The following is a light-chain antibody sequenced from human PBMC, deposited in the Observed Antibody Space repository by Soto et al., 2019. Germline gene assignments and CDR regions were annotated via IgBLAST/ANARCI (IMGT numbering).Light chain of an antibody. CDR2: LGS. V-gene: IGKV2-28*01. CDR3: MQVIQTPFN. J-gene: IGKJ2*01. Sequence: DIVMTQSPLSLPVTPGEPASISCRSSQSLLPSNGYNHLDWYLQKPGQSPQLLIYLGSNRASGVPERFSGSGSCTDFILKISRVEAADVGVYYCMQVIQTPFNFGQGTKLEIK. CDR1: QSLLPSNGYNH.